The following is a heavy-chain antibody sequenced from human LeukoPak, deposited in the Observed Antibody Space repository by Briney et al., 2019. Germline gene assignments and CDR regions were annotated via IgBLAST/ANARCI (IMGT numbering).Heavy chain of an antibody. CDR2: ISYDGSNK. CDR3: AKDFGLDSGLLWFGEGYYFDY. CDR1: GFTFSSYG. D-gene: IGHD3-10*01. Sequence: GGSLRLSCAASGFTFSSYGMHWVRQAPGKGPEWVAVISYDGSNKYYADSVKGRFTISRDNSKNTLYLQMNSLRAEDTAVYYCAKDFGLDSGLLWFGEGYYFDYWGQGTLVTVSS. V-gene: IGHV3-30*18. J-gene: IGHJ4*02.